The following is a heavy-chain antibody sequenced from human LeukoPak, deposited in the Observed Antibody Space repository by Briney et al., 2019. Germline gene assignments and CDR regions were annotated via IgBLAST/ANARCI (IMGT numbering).Heavy chain of an antibody. CDR2: IYYSGST. CDR1: GGSISSYY. J-gene: IGHJ4*02. Sequence: SETLSLTCTVSGGSISSYYWSWIRQPPGKGLEWIGYIYYSGSTNYNPSLKGRVTISVDTSKNQFSLKLSSVTAADTAVYYCARGFPQTFDYWGQGTLVTVSS. CDR3: ARGFPQTFDY. D-gene: IGHD3-3*01. V-gene: IGHV4-59*08.